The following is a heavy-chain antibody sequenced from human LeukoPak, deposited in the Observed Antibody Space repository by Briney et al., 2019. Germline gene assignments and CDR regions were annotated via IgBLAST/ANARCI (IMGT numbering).Heavy chain of an antibody. J-gene: IGHJ4*02. CDR1: ADTVSSNNGA. V-gene: IGHV6-1*01. CDR2: RYYRANWYD. CDR3: TRDVGTSGWYTFDY. D-gene: IGHD6-19*01. Sequence: SQTLSLTCAVSADTVSSNNGAWHWIRQSPSRSLELLAKRYYRANWYDDYAEYMTGRIIISPDTSKNQISLQLHSVTPEDTAVYYCTRDVGTSGWYTFDYWGQGTLVTVPS.